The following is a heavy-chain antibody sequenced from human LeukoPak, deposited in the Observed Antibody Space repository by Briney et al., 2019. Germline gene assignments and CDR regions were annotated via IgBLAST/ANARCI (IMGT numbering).Heavy chain of an antibody. Sequence: PGGSLRLSCAASGFTVSSNYMSWVRQAPGKGLEWVSIIYSGGSTYYADSVRGRFTISRDSSKNTLSLQMNSLRADDTAVYYCARDGEPRYWGSGYYYGMDVWGQGATVTVSS. CDR2: IYSGGST. V-gene: IGHV3-53*01. CDR3: ARDGEPRYWGSGYYYGMDV. D-gene: IGHD7-27*01. CDR1: GFTVSSNY. J-gene: IGHJ6*02.